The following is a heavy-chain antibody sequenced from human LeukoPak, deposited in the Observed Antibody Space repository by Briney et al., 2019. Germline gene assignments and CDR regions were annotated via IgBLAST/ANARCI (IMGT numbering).Heavy chain of an antibody. CDR1: GFTFSSYS. Sequence: GGSLRLSCAASGFTFSSYSMNWVRQAPGKGLEWVSSISSSSSYIYYADSVKGRFTISRDNAKNSLYVQMNSLRAEDTAVYYCARDYYDSSGYYEQDYFDYWGQGTLVTVSS. D-gene: IGHD3-22*01. CDR2: ISSSSSYI. V-gene: IGHV3-21*01. J-gene: IGHJ4*02. CDR3: ARDYYDSSGYYEQDYFDY.